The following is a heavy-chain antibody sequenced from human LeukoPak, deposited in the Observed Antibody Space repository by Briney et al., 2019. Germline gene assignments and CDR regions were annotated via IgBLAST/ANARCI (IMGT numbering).Heavy chain of an antibody. J-gene: IGHJ4*02. CDR2: INSDGSST. CDR1: GFIFSSYW. V-gene: IGHV3-74*01. D-gene: IGHD2-2*01. CDR3: ARRVVVPAAPYYFDY. Sequence: GGSLRLSCAASGFIFSSYWTHWVRQAPGKGLVWVSRINSDGSSTSYADSVKGRFTISRDNAKNTLYLQMNSLRAEDTAVYYCARRVVVPAAPYYFDYWGQGTLVTVSS.